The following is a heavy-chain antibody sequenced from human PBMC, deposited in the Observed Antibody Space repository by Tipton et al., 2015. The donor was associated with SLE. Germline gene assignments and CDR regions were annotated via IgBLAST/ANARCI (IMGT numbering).Heavy chain of an antibody. CDR1: GYSISSGYY. J-gene: IGHJ4*02. Sequence: TLSLTCAVSGYSISSGYYWGWIRQPPGKGLEWIGSIYGSGSTYYNPSLESRVTISIDTSKNQFSLKLTSVTAADTAVYFCARDRSSVSDWGQGTQVIVSP. CDR2: IYGSGST. V-gene: IGHV4-38-2*02. D-gene: IGHD5/OR15-5a*01. CDR3: ARDRSSVSD.